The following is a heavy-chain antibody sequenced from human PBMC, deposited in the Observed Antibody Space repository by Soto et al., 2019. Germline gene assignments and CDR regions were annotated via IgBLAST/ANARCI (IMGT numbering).Heavy chain of an antibody. D-gene: IGHD2-15*01. V-gene: IGHV3-15*01. J-gene: IGHJ6*02. CDR3: STGVIVVIISVMGG. Sequence: EVQLVESGGGLVKPGGSLRLSCAASGFTFSNAWMSWVRQAPGKGLEWVGRIKRKTDGGTTDYAAPVKGRFTISRDDSKYTRYLQTNSLKTEETCAYDGSTGVIVVIISVMGGWVEVTT. CDR2: IKRKTDGGTT. CDR1: GFTFSNAW.